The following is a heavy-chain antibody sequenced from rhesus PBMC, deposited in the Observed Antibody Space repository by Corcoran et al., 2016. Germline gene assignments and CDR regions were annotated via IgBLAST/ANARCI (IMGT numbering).Heavy chain of an antibody. CDR3: ARYNWNADAFDF. CDR1: GGSVSSLNW. D-gene: IGHD1-7*02. CDR2: ISCSSGST. V-gene: IGHV4-65*01. J-gene: IGHJ3*01. Sequence: QVQLQESGPGLVQPSETLSLTCAVSGGSVSSLNWWSWFRQPPGKGLEWIGYISCSSGSTDSNPYLKSRGTSSTDTSKNQFSLKRSSVTAADTAVYYCARYNWNADAFDFWGQGLRVTVSS.